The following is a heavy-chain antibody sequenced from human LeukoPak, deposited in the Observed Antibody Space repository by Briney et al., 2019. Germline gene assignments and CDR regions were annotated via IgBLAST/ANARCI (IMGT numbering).Heavy chain of an antibody. V-gene: IGHV4-4*02. CDR3: ARVSYSSGWYADY. D-gene: IGHD6-19*01. Sequence: PSETLSLTCAVSGGSISSSNWWSWVRQPPGKGLEWIGEIYHSGSTNYNPSLRSRVTISVDKSKNQFSLKLSSVTAADTAVYYCARVSYSSGWYADYWGQGTLVTVSS. CDR1: GGSISSSNW. CDR2: IYHSGST. J-gene: IGHJ4*02.